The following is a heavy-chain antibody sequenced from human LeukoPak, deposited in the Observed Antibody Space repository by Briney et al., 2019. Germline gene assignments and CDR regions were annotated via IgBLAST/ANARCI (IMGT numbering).Heavy chain of an antibody. CDR1: GFTFSSYA. Sequence: GGSLRLSCAASGFTFSSYAMSWVRQAPGKGLVWVSRINSDGSSTSYADSVKGRFTISRDNAKNTLYLQMNSLRAEDTAVYYCALCSLRYSSGWYVFDYWGQGTLVTVSS. D-gene: IGHD6-19*01. CDR2: INSDGSST. J-gene: IGHJ4*02. V-gene: IGHV3-74*01. CDR3: ALCSLRYSSGWYVFDY.